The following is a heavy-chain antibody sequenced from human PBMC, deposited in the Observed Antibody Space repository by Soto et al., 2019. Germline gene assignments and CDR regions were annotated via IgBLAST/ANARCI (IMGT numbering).Heavy chain of an antibody. J-gene: IGHJ4*02. V-gene: IGHV3-21*01. CDR1: GFTFSSYS. CDR3: ARGAEGYCSGGSCYELFDY. D-gene: IGHD2-15*01. Sequence: PGGSLRLSCAASGFTFSSYSMNWVRQAPGKGLEWVSSISSSSSYIYYADSVKGRFTISRDNAKNSLYLQMNSLRAEDTAVYYCARGAEGYCSGGSCYELFDYWGQGT. CDR2: ISSSSSYI.